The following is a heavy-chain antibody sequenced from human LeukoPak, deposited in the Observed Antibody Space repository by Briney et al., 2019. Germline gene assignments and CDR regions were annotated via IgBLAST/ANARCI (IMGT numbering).Heavy chain of an antibody. CDR1: GYTLTELS. CDR3: ATIPGIAVAGVMDV. D-gene: IGHD6-19*01. Sequence: GASVKVSCKVSGYTLTELSMHWVRQAPGKGLEWMGGFDPEDGETIYAQKFQGRVTMTEDTSTDTAYMELSSLRSEDTAVYYCATIPGIAVAGVMDVWGKGTMVTVSS. J-gene: IGHJ6*04. V-gene: IGHV1-24*01. CDR2: FDPEDGET.